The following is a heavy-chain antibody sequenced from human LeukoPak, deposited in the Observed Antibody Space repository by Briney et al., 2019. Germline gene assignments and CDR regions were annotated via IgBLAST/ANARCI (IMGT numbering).Heavy chain of an antibody. J-gene: IGHJ1*01. CDR1: GYSFTSYW. D-gene: IGHD5-18*01. CDR3: ARQSNSYGYYN. V-gene: IGHV5-51*01. Sequence: GESLKISCNGSGYSFTSYWIAWVRQMPGKVREWMGIIYPSDSDTRYSPSLQGQVSMSADKSISTVYLEWSRLKASDIAMYYCARQSNSYGYYNWGQGTLVTVSS. CDR2: IYPSDSDT.